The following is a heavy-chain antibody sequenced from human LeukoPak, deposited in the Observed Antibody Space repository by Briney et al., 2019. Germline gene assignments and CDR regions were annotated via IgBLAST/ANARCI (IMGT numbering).Heavy chain of an antibody. D-gene: IGHD6-19*01. CDR1: GFTFSSYA. CDR3: ARDRPYSYSSGGDY. CDR2: ISNNGGST. Sequence: PGGSLRLSCAASGFTFSSYAMHWVRQAPGKGLEYVSAISNNGGSTYYANSVKGRFTISRDNAKNTLYLQMNSLRAEDTAVYYCARDRPYSYSSGGDYWGQGTLVTVSS. V-gene: IGHV3-64*01. J-gene: IGHJ4*02.